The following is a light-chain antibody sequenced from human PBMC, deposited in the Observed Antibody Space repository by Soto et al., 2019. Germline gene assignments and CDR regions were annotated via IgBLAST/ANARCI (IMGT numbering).Light chain of an antibody. Sequence: EVVLTQSPATLSVSPGERATLSCRASQNIATNLAWYQPKPGQTPRLLIYGASARATAIPARFSGSVSGTAFTLTISGLQPEDFAVYYCQQFNNWPLTFGGGTKVE. J-gene: IGKJ4*01. V-gene: IGKV3-15*01. CDR1: QNIATN. CDR2: GAS. CDR3: QQFNNWPLT.